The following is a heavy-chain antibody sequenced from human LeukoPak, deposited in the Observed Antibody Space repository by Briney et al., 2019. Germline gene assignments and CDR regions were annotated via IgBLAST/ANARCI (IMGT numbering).Heavy chain of an antibody. Sequence: PGGSLRLSCAASGFTFSSYAMHWVRQAPGKGLEWVAVISYDGSNKYYADSVKGRFTISRDNAKNSLYLQMNSLRAEDTAVYYCARDRSTQSIMVRGVIWYFDYWGQGTLVTVSS. D-gene: IGHD3-10*01. CDR1: GFTFSSYA. V-gene: IGHV3-30-3*01. J-gene: IGHJ4*02. CDR3: ARDRSTQSIMVRGVIWYFDY. CDR2: ISYDGSNK.